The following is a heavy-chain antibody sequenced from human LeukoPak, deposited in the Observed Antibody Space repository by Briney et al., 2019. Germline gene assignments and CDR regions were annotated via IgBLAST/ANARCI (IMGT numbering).Heavy chain of an antibody. V-gene: IGHV1-8*01. CDR2: MSPNSGNT. J-gene: IGHJ4*02. CDR3: TRGPPNWGYDF. D-gene: IGHD3/OR15-3a*01. CDR1: GYIFTSYD. Sequence: ASVKVSCKASGYIFTSYDINWVRQATGQRLEWLGWMSPNSGNTGYAQNFQGRVTMTRSTALSTAYMELSSLKSDDTAVYYCTRGPPNWGYDFWGQGTLVTVPS.